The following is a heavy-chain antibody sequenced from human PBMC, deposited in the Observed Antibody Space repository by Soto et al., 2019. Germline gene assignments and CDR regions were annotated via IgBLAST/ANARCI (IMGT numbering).Heavy chain of an antibody. J-gene: IGHJ3*02. V-gene: IGHV1-69*06. CDR3: ARTEPERRAFDI. CDR2: IIPIFGTA. Sequence: SVKVSCKASGGTFSRYAISWVRQAPGQGLEWMGGIIPIFGTANYAQKFQGRVTITADKSTSTAYMELGSLRSEDTAVYYCARTEPERRAFDIWGQGTMVTVSS. D-gene: IGHD1-1*01. CDR1: GGTFSRYA.